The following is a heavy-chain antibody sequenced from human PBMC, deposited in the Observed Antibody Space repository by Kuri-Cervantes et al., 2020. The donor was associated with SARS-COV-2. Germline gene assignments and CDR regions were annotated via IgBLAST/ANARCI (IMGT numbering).Heavy chain of an antibody. CDR3: ARMRSITIFGVVITFFDY. J-gene: IGHJ4*02. CDR1: GFTFDDYD. V-gene: IGHV3-20*04. CDR2: INWNGGST. Sequence: GESLKISCAASGFTFDDYDMTWVRQAPGTGLEWVCDINWNGGSTGYADSVKGRFTISRDNAKNSLYLQMNSLRAEDTAVYYCARMRSITIFGVVITFFDYWGQGTLVTVSS. D-gene: IGHD3-3*01.